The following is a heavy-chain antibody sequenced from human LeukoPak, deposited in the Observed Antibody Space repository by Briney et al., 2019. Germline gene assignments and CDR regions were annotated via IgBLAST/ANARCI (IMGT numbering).Heavy chain of an antibody. CDR1: GFTFSSYA. CDR3: AKNPAYYYDRSAYPVDY. Sequence: GGSLRLSCAASGFTFSSYAMTWVRQAPGKGLEWVSAISGSGGSTYYADSVKGRFTISRDKSKNTLYLQMNSLRADDTAVYYCAKNPAYYYDRSAYPVDYWGQGTLVTVPS. D-gene: IGHD3-22*01. CDR2: ISGSGGST. J-gene: IGHJ4*02. V-gene: IGHV3-23*01.